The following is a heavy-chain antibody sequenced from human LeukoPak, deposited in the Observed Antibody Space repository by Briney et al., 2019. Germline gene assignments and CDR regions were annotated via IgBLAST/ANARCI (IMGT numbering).Heavy chain of an antibody. CDR3: ARALGMAVAGSAGY. Sequence: GASVKVSCKASAYTFTGYNIHWVRQAPGQGLAWMGWINPNTGGKTFAQKFQGRVTMTRDTSISTAYMELSSLRSDDTAVYYCARALGMAVAGSAGYWGQGTLVTVSS. J-gene: IGHJ4*02. CDR2: INPNTGGK. CDR1: AYTFTGYN. V-gene: IGHV1-2*02. D-gene: IGHD6-19*01.